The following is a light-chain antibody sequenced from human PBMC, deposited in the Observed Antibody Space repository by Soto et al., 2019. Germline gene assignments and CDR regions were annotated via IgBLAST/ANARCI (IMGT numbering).Light chain of an antibody. Sequence: DIQLTQSPSFLSASVGDRVTITCRASQGISSYLAWFQQKPGRAPNLLIYGASTLQSGVPSRFSATVSGTEFSLTITSLQPEDFATYYCQQLFDSPITFGQGTRLEIK. CDR3: QQLFDSPIT. CDR1: QGISSY. V-gene: IGKV1-9*01. CDR2: GAS. J-gene: IGKJ5*01.